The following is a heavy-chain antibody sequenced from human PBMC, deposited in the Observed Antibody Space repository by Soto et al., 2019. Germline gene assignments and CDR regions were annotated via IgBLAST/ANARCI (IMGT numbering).Heavy chain of an antibody. D-gene: IGHD2-2*01. J-gene: IGHJ4*02. V-gene: IGHV1-69*02. Sequence: QVQLVQSGAEVKKPGSSVKVSCKASGGTFSSYTISWVRQAPGQGLEWMGRIIPILGIANYAQKFQGRVTITADKSTSTAYVELSSLRSEDTAVYYCALGGVVVVPAATHFDYWGQGTLVTVSS. CDR1: GGTFSSYT. CDR2: IIPILGIA. CDR3: ALGGVVVVPAATHFDY.